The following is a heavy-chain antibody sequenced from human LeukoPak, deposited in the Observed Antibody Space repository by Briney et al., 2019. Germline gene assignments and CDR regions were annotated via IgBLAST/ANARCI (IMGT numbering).Heavy chain of an antibody. D-gene: IGHD6-13*01. J-gene: IGHJ6*02. Sequence: SETLSLTCTVSGGSISSSSYYWGWIRQPPGKGLEWIGSIYYSGSTYYNPSLKSRVTISVDTSKNQFSLKLSSVTAADTAVYYCARDSPRQQLVLDYYYYGMDVWGQGTTVTVSS. V-gene: IGHV4-39*02. CDR2: IYYSGST. CDR1: GGSISSSSYY. CDR3: ARDSPRQQLVLDYYYYGMDV.